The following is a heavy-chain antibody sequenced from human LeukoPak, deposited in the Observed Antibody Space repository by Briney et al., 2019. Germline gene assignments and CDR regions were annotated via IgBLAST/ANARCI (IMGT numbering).Heavy chain of an antibody. Sequence: SETLSLTCTVSGGTISSYYWSWIRQPPGKGLEWIGYIYTSGSTNYNPSLKSRVTISVDTSKNQFSLKLSSVTAADTAVYYCASLIAARVFDYWGQGTLVTVSS. D-gene: IGHD6-6*01. CDR2: IYTSGST. CDR1: GGTISSYY. CDR3: ASLIAARVFDY. J-gene: IGHJ4*02. V-gene: IGHV4-4*09.